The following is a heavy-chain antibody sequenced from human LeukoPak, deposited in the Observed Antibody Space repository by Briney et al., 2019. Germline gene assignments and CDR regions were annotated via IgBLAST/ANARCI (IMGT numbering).Heavy chain of an antibody. CDR3: AKMYGGTYIGN. CDR2: ISSIGNPR. D-gene: IGHD1-26*01. J-gene: IGHJ4*02. CDR1: GFTFSSYE. V-gene: IGHV3-48*03. Sequence: GGSLRLSCAASGFTFSSYEMNWVRQAPGKGLEWVSYISSIGNPRHYAESVEGRFTISRDNAKNSLYLQMNSLRAEDTAVYYCAKMYGGTYIGNWGQGTLVTVSS.